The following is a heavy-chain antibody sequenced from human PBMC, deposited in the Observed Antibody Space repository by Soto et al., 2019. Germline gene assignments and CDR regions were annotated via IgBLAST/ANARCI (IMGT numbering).Heavy chain of an antibody. CDR2: ISAYNGNT. V-gene: IGHV1-18*01. Sequence: ASVKVSCKASGYTFTSYGISWVRQAPGQGLEWMGWISAYNGNTNYAQKLQGRVTMTTDTSTSTAYMELRSLRSDDTAVYYCARIPVGVRGPLYGMEVWGQGTTVIVS. CDR1: GYTFTSYG. D-gene: IGHD3-16*01. CDR3: ARIPVGVRGPLYGMEV. J-gene: IGHJ6*02.